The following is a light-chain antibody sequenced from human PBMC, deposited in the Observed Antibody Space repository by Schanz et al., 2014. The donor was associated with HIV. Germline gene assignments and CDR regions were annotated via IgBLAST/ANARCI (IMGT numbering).Light chain of an antibody. Sequence: DVQMIQSPSTLSASVGDRVTITCRATQSISPWLAWYQQKPGKAPKLLINEASSLQSGVPSRFSGSGSGTEFTLTISGLQPDDFATYYCQQYYTLSRTFGPGTKVE. V-gene: IGKV1-5*03. J-gene: IGKJ1*01. CDR2: EAS. CDR1: QSISPW. CDR3: QQYYTLSRT.